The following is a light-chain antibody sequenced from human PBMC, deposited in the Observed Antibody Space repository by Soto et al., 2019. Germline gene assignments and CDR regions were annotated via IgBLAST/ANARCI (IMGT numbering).Light chain of an antibody. CDR1: QTISSSY. CDR3: QQYNNWPWT. V-gene: IGKV3-15*01. J-gene: IGKJ1*01. Sequence: EIVFTQSPCTLSLSPGERATLSCRASQTISSSYFAWYQQKPGQAPRLLIYAASARATGIPARFSGSGSGTEFTLTISSLQSEDFAVYYCQQYNNWPWTFGQGTKVDIK. CDR2: AAS.